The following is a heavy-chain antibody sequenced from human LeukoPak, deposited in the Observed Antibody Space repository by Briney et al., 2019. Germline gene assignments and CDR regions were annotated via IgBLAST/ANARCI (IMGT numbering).Heavy chain of an antibody. J-gene: IGHJ4*02. D-gene: IGHD5-18*01. CDR2: IYYSGST. Sequence: SETLSLTCTVSGGSISSSSYYWGWIRQPPGKGLEWIGSIYYSGSTYYNPSLKSRVTISVDTSKNQFSLKLSSVTAADTAVYYCARQVDTAMANYFDYWGQGTLVTVSS. V-gene: IGHV4-39*01. CDR3: ARQVDTAMANYFDY. CDR1: GGSISSSSYY.